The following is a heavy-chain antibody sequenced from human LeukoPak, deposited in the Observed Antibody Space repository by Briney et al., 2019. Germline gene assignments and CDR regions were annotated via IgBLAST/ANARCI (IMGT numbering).Heavy chain of an antibody. CDR2: MNPNSGNT. CDR1: GYTFTSYD. V-gene: IGHV1-8*01. J-gene: IGHJ4*02. D-gene: IGHD3-10*01. CDR3: ARGPTYYYGSGSLNDY. Sequence: ASVKVSCKASGYTFTSYDINWVRQATGQGLEWMGWMNPNSGNTGYAQKFQGRVTMTRNTSISTAYMELSSLRSEDTAAYYCARGPTYYYGSGSLNDYWGQGTLVPVSS.